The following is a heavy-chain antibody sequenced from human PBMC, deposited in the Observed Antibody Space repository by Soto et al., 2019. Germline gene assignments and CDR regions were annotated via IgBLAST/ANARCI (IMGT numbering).Heavy chain of an antibody. D-gene: IGHD6-13*01. J-gene: IGHJ4*02. CDR1: VYTFTSYG. CDR2: ISAYNGNT. CDR3: ARERVQMGIHPTPRLIANFDY. V-gene: IGHV1-18*01. Sequence: ASVKVSCKASVYTFTSYGISWVRQAPGQGLEWMGWISAYNGNTNYAQKLQGRVTMTTDTSTSTAYMELRSLRSDDTAVYYCARERVQMGIHPTPRLIANFDYWGQGTLVTVSS.